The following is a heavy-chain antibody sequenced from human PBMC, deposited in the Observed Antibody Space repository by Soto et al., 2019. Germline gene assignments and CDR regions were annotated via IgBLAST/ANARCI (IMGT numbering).Heavy chain of an antibody. J-gene: IGHJ4*02. V-gene: IGHV1-18*01. CDR2: IMAYNNNP. CDR3: ERGGMGKSYWTLDS. Sequence: GASVKVSCKASGYTFSNYGVNWVRQAPGQGLEWLGYIMAYNNNPHYAQKFVGRVTMTADTSTSTAFLELRSLTSDDTAVYYCERGGMGKSYWTLDSWGQGTQVTVSS. D-gene: IGHD1-26*01. CDR1: GYTFSNYG.